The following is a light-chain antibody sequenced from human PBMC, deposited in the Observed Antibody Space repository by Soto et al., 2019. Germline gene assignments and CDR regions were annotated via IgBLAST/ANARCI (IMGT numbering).Light chain of an antibody. CDR2: KAS. CDR3: QHCDSYWT. V-gene: IGKV1-5*03. Sequence: DIQMTQSPSTLSASVGDRVTITCRASQSISTSLAWYQQKPGKAPKVLIYKASSLESGVPSRFRGSGSGTEFTLTISSLQPDDFATYYCQHCDSYWTFGQGNKVEIK. CDR1: QSISTS. J-gene: IGKJ1*01.